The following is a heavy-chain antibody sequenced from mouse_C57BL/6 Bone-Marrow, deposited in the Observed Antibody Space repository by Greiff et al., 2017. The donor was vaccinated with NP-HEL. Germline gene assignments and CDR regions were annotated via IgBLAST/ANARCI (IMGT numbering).Heavy chain of an antibody. CDR2: IDPENGAT. CDR1: GFNIKDDY. J-gene: IGHJ4*01. D-gene: IGHD1-1*01. Sequence: EVQLQQSGAELVRPGASVKLSCTVSGFNIKDDYMHWVKQRPEQGLEWIGWIDPENGATEYASKFQGQATITADTSSHTSYLQLSSLTYEDSAVYDGTTGCSSAYGRDYWDRGTSVTVTA. CDR3: TTGCSSAYGRDY. V-gene: IGHV14-4*01.